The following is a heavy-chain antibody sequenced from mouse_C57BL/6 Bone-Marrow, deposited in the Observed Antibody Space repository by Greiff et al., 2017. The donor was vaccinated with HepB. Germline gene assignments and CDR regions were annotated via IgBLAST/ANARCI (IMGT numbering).Heavy chain of an antibody. CDR2: IYPGDGDT. D-gene: IGHD3-3*01. Sequence: QVQLQQSGPELVKPGASVKISCKASGYAFSSSWMNWVKQRPGKGLEWIGRIYPGDGDTNYNGKFKGKAILTADKSSSTAYMQLSSLTSEDSAVYFCARGCDDFDYWGQGPTLTVSS. J-gene: IGHJ2*01. CDR3: ARGCDDFDY. V-gene: IGHV1-82*01. CDR1: GYAFSSSW.